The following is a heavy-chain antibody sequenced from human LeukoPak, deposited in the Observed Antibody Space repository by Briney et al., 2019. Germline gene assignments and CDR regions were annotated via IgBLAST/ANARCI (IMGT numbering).Heavy chain of an antibody. D-gene: IGHD1-26*01. Sequence: GGSLRLSCAASGFTFSSYVMTWVRQAPGKGLEWVSSISASGGTTYYADSVKGRFTISRDNSKNTVYMQMNSLRAEDTAVYYCAKRKVATEYYFDYWGQGTLVTVSS. J-gene: IGHJ4*02. CDR3: AKRKVATEYYFDY. V-gene: IGHV3-23*01. CDR1: GFTFSSYV. CDR2: ISASGGTT.